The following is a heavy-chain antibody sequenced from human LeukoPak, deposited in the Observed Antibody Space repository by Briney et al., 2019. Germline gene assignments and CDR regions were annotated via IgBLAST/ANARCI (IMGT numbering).Heavy chain of an antibody. CDR1: GGSFSGYY. CDR3: ARDPGNSYGSDY. V-gene: IGHV4-34*01. J-gene: IGHJ4*02. D-gene: IGHD5-18*01. CDR2: INHSGST. Sequence: KTSETLSLTCAVYGGSFSGYYWSWIRQPRGKGLEWIGEINHSGSTNYNPSLKSRVTISVDTSKNQFSLKLSSVTAADTAVYYCARDPGNSYGSDYWGQGTLVTVSS.